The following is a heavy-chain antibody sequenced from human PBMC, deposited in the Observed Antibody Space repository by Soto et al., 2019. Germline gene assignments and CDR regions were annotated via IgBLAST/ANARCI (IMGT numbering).Heavy chain of an antibody. V-gene: IGHV3-23*01. CDR3: AKNWDTTFSSSSH. Sequence: EVQLLESGGGLVQPGGSLRLSCAASGFTFTTYAMTWVRQAPGKGLEWVSAISGSGGSTYYADSVKGRFTISRDNSKNMLYLQMNSLRAEDTAVYYCAKNWDTTFSSSSHWGQGTLVTESS. J-gene: IGHJ4*02. D-gene: IGHD6-6*01. CDR2: ISGSGGST. CDR1: GFTFTTYA.